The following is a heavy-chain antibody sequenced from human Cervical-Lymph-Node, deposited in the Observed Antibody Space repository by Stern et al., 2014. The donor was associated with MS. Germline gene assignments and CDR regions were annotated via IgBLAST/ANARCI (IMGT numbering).Heavy chain of an antibody. CDR3: AREYATSAHPFDY. D-gene: IGHD2-2*01. CDR1: GDTFINYA. V-gene: IGHV1-69*06. Sequence: VKLGQSGAEVKKPGSSVKVSCKTSGDTFINYAISWVRQTPGLGLEWMGGIGPMFGTTSYARKFRDRIILTADKSTNTTYMYLSSLRSEDTAVYYCAREYATSAHPFDYWGQGTLLTVSS. CDR2: IGPMFGTT. J-gene: IGHJ4*02.